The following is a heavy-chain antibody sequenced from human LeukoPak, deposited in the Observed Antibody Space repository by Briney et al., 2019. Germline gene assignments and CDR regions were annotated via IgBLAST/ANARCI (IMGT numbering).Heavy chain of an antibody. CDR2: IIPIFGSA. CDR1: GGIFSSYA. V-gene: IGHV1-69*06. D-gene: IGHD3-16*02. J-gene: IGHJ4*02. CDR3: AKGSRLREGGSYRF. Sequence: SVQVSCNASGGIFSSYAINWVRQAPGQGLEWMGRIIPIFGSANYAQKFQGRVTITADKSTRTAYMELSSLRSEDTALYYCAKGSRLREGGSYRFWGQGTLVTVSS.